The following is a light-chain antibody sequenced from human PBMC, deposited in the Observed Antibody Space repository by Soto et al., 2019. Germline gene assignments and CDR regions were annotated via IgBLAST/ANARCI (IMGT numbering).Light chain of an antibody. Sequence: QSALTQPASVSGSPGQSITISCTGTSSDVGGYNYVSWYQQYPGKAPKLMIYHVSNRPSGVSNRFSGSKSGNSASLTISGLQPEDEADYYCSSYTSTSTYVFGTGTQLTVL. CDR3: SSYTSTSTYV. V-gene: IGLV2-14*01. CDR2: HVS. CDR1: SSDVGGYNY. J-gene: IGLJ1*01.